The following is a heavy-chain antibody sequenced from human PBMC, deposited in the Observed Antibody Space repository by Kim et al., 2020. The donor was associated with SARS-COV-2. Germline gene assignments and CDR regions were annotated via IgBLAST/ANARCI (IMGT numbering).Heavy chain of an antibody. V-gene: IGHV3-30*03. J-gene: IGHJ4*02. CDR1: GFTFSSYG. CDR2: ISYDGSNK. Sequence: GGSLRLSCAASGFTFSSYGMHWVRQAPGKGLEWVAVISYDGSNKYYADSVKGRFTISRDNSKNTLYLQMNSLRAEDTAVYYCATAGVLAPWGYWGQGTLVTVSS. CDR3: ATAGVLAPWGY. D-gene: IGHD3-16*01.